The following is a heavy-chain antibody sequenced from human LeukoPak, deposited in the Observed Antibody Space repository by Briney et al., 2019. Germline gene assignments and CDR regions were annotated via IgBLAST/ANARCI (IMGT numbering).Heavy chain of an antibody. Sequence: GGSLRLSCAACGLNFRSYSMTGVRQAPRGGVEGVSVSRADSAPTFYAESVNTRFTISTDNAKNTVFLQMSSLRAEHTAPYYCARKSASGNYPLDYWGQGTLVTVSS. CDR3: ARKSASGNYPLDY. CDR2: SRADSAPT. V-gene: IGHV3-23*01. J-gene: IGHJ4*02. CDR1: GLNFRSYS. D-gene: IGHD3-10*01.